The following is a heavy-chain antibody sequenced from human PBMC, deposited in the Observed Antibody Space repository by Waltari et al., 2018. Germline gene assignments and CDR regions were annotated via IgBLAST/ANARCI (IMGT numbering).Heavy chain of an antibody. D-gene: IGHD6-6*01. CDR2: SSGRGGST. J-gene: IGHJ3*02. V-gene: IGHV3-23*01. CDR1: GFTFSSYA. CDR3: AKADRGQLVDAFDI. Sequence: EVQLLESGGGLVQPGGSLILSCAASGFTFSSYAMSWVRRAPGKGLALVSASSGRGGSTYYADSVKGRFTISRDNSKNTLYLQMNSLRAEDTAVYYCAKADRGQLVDAFDIWGQGTMVTVSS.